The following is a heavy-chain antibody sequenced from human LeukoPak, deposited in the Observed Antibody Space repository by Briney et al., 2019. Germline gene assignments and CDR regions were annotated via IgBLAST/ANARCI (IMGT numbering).Heavy chain of an antibody. CDR3: ATGRGDYYYFMDV. D-gene: IGHD3-10*01. Sequence: GASVKVSCKISGHTLTDFPIHWVGQAPGKGLEWMGGLDPEDSDPIYAQNFQGRLTMTGATSSDTFYMELSSLTSEDTALYFCATGRGDYYYFMDVWGKGTSVTVSS. J-gene: IGHJ6*03. V-gene: IGHV1-24*01. CDR1: GHTLTDFP. CDR2: LDPEDSDP.